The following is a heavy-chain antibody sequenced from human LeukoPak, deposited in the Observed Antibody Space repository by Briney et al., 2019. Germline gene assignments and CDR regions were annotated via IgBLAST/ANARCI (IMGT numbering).Heavy chain of an antibody. Sequence: WASVRVSCKASGYTFTSYAMNWVRQAPGQGLEWMGWINTNTGNPTYAQGFTGRFVFSLDTSVSTAYLQISSLKVEDTAVYYCARARITMVRGPAGYWGQGTLVTVSS. CDR2: INTNTGNP. D-gene: IGHD3-10*01. J-gene: IGHJ4*02. CDR3: ARARITMVRGPAGY. CDR1: GYTFTSYA. V-gene: IGHV7-4-1*02.